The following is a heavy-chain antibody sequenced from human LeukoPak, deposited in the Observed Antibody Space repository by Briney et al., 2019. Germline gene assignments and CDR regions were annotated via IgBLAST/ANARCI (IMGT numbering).Heavy chain of an antibody. Sequence: SETLSLTCTVSGGSISSSSYSWGWIRQPPGKGLEWIGSVYYSGSTNYNPSLKSRVTISVDTSKNQFSLKLSSVTAADTAVYYCARPLKDTAMVSGFDYWGQGTLVTVSS. CDR2: VYYSGST. CDR1: GGSISSSSYS. CDR3: ARPLKDTAMVSGFDY. J-gene: IGHJ4*02. D-gene: IGHD5-18*01. V-gene: IGHV4-39*07.